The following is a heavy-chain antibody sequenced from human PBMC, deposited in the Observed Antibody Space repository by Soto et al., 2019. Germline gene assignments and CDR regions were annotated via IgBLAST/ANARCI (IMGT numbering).Heavy chain of an antibody. D-gene: IGHD1-26*01. CDR1: GGSISSYY. CDR2: IYYTGSS. J-gene: IGHJ4*02. V-gene: IGHV4-59*01. Sequence: SETLCLTCTVSGGSISSYYWSWIRQPPGKGLEWIGYIYYTGSSNYNPSLKSRVTMSVDTSKSQFSLKLNSVTAADTAVYYCARKSPSTRRSEANVDYSAEATVLTVPS. CDR3: ARKSPSTRRSEANVDY.